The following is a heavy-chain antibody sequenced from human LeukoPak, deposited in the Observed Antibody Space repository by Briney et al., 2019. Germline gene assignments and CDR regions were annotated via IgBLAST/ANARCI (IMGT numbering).Heavy chain of an antibody. CDR3: ARRDYGDYGGDFDY. J-gene: IGHJ4*02. V-gene: IGHV3-11*01. CDR1: GFTFSDYY. Sequence: PGGSLRLSCAASGFTFSDYYMTWIRQAPGKGLEWVSYISSGGNTMYYADSMKGRFTISRDNAKNSLYLQMNSLRAEDTAVYYCARRDYGDYGGDFDYWGQGTLVTVSS. CDR2: ISSGGNTM. D-gene: IGHD4-17*01.